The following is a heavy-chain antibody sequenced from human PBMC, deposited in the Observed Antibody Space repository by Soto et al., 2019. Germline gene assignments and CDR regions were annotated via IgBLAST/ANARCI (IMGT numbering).Heavy chain of an antibody. J-gene: IGHJ6*02. V-gene: IGHV1-3*01. Sequence: ASVKVSCKASGYTFTSYAMHWVGQAPGRRLEWMGWVNAGNGNTKYSQKFQGRVTITRDTSASTAYMELSSLRSEDTAVYYCARGNLQPSYYDFWSGYYDYYYAMDVWGQGTTVTVSS. D-gene: IGHD3-3*01. CDR3: ARGNLQPSYYDFWSGYYDYYYAMDV. CDR2: VNAGNGNT. CDR1: GYTFTSYA.